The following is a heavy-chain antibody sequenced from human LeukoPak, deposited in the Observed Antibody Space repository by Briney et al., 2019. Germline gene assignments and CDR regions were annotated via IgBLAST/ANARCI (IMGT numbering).Heavy chain of an antibody. CDR2: INHSGST. Sequence: SETLSLTCAVYGGSFSGYYWSWIRQPPGKGLEWIGEINHSGSTNYNPSLKSRVTISVDTSKNQFSLKLSSVTAADTAVYYCARGGIAARRRSIDYWGQGTLVTASS. D-gene: IGHD6-6*01. V-gene: IGHV4-34*01. J-gene: IGHJ4*02. CDR1: GGSFSGYY. CDR3: ARGGIAARRRSIDY.